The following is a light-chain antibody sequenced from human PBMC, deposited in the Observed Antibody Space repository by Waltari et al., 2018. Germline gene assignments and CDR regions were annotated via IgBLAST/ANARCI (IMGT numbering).Light chain of an antibody. Sequence: QSALTQPPSASGSPGQSVTISCTGTSRDVGGYNYVSWYQQHPGKAPKLLIYEVSQRPAGVPDRCSGSKYGDTASLTVSGLQAEDEADYYCSSFAGTNNFVVFGGGTKLTV. CDR2: EVS. V-gene: IGLV2-8*01. CDR1: SRDVGGYNY. J-gene: IGLJ2*01. CDR3: SSFAGTNNFVV.